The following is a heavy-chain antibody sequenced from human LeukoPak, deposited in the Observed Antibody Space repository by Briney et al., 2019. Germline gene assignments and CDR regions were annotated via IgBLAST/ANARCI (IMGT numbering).Heavy chain of an antibody. V-gene: IGHV5-51*01. CDR3: ARQNTYYDSSGYYYRNAFDI. Sequence: GESLKISGKGSGYSFTSYWIGWVRQMPGKGLEWMGIIYPGDSDTRHSPSFQGQVTISADKSISTAYLQWSSLKASDTAMYYCARQNTYYDSSGYYYRNAFDIWGQGTMVTVSS. CDR2: IYPGDSDT. J-gene: IGHJ3*02. D-gene: IGHD3-22*01. CDR1: GYSFTSYW.